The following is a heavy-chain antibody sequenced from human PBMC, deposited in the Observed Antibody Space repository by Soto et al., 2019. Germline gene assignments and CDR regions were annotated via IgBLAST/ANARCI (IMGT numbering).Heavy chain of an antibody. CDR1: GYTFSNAG. Sequence: GGSLRLSCAASGYTFSNAGMSWVRQAPGKGLEWVGRIKSKTDGGTTDYAAPVKGRFTISRDDSKNTLYLQMNSLKTEDTAVNYCTTCSGGSCYLFDYWGQGTLVTVSS. D-gene: IGHD2-15*01. CDR3: TTCSGGSCYLFDY. J-gene: IGHJ4*02. V-gene: IGHV3-15*01. CDR2: IKSKTDGGTT.